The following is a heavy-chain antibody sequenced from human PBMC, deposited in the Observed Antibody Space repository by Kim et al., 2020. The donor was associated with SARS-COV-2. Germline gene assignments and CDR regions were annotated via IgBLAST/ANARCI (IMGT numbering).Heavy chain of an antibody. J-gene: IGHJ4*02. CDR2: IYYSGST. D-gene: IGHD1-20*01. CDR1: GGSISSYY. Sequence: SETLSLTCTVSGGSISSYYWSWIRQPPGKGLEWIGYIYYSGSTNYNPSLKSRVTISVDTSKNQFSLKLSSVTAADTAVYYCARVKRTFVGVVDNPYYFDYWGQGTLVTVSS. CDR3: ARVKRTFVGVVDNPYYFDY. V-gene: IGHV4-59*01.